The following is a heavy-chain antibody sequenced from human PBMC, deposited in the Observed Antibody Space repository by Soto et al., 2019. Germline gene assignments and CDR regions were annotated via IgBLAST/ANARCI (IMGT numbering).Heavy chain of an antibody. CDR3: ATVGLHDSYHNHLEV. CDR2: ITHGGGT. J-gene: IGHJ6*02. CDR1: GGSFSDSY. Sequence: QVQLQQWGAGLLKSSETLSLTCAVYGGSFSDSYWTWIRQSPGKGLEWLGEITHGGGTKYNPSLNSRVVISVDTSKNQFYLKLNSVTVADTAVYYCATVGLHDSYHNHLEVWGQGTPNTVSS. D-gene: IGHD1-1*01. V-gene: IGHV4-34*02.